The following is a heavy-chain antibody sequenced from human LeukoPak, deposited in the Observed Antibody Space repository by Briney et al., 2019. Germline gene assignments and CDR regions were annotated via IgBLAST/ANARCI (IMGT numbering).Heavy chain of an antibody. D-gene: IGHD6-13*01. CDR3: ARDYSNYWYLLGY. Sequence: PGGSLRLSCTASGFTFSNAWMSWVRQAPGKGLEWVSSISSSSSYIYYADSVKGRFTISRDNAKNSLYLQMNSLRAEDTAVYYCARDYSNYWYLLGYWGQGILVAVSS. CDR1: GFTFSNAW. J-gene: IGHJ4*02. V-gene: IGHV3-21*01. CDR2: ISSSSSYI.